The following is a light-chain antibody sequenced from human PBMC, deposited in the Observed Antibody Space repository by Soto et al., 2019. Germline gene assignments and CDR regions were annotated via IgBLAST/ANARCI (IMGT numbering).Light chain of an antibody. V-gene: IGLV1-51*01. CDR2: DNN. CDR3: GTWDSSLGAYV. CDR1: SSNIGNNY. Sequence: QSVLTQPPSVSAAPGQKVTISCSGSSSNIGNNYVSWYQQLPGTAPKLLIYDNNQRPSGIPDRFSGSKSGTSATLGITGLQTGDEADYYCGTWDSSLGAYVFGTGTKVTV. J-gene: IGLJ1*01.